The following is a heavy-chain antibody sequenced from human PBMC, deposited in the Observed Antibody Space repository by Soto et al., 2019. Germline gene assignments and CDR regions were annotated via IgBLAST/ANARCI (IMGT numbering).Heavy chain of an antibody. V-gene: IGHV3-23*01. Sequence: GGSMRLSCAASGFTFSSYAMSWVRQAPGKGLEWVSGISGSGGSTYDADSVKGRFTISRDNSKNTLYLQMNSLRAEDTAVYYCARESNYDFWSGPDAFDIWGQGTMVTVSS. CDR1: GFTFSSYA. CDR3: ARESNYDFWSGPDAFDI. D-gene: IGHD3-3*01. CDR2: ISGSGGST. J-gene: IGHJ3*02.